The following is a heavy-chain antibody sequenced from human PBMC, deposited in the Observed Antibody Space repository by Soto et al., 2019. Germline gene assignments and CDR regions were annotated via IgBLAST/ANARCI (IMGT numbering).Heavy chain of an antibody. CDR3: ARWSYLDY. Sequence: GGSLRLSCAASGFSFGSYALSWVRQAPGKGLEWVSTISGSDGKTFYADSVKGRFSISRDTSQSNLYLQMNSLRAEDTAMYYCARWSYLDYWGQGTRVTVSS. CDR1: GFSFGSYA. CDR2: ISGSDGKT. D-gene: IGHD3-3*01. V-gene: IGHV3-23*01. J-gene: IGHJ4*02.